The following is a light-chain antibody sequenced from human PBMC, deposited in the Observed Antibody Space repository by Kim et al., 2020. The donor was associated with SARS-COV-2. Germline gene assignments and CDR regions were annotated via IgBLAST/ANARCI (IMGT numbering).Light chain of an antibody. V-gene: IGKV1-5*01. CDR2: EAS. Sequence: ASIGDTVTITCRASQSVSDWLVLFKQKPEEAPKLLIYEASSLESGVPSKFSGRGSVTEFTLTISSLQPDDFASYYCQQYKTLPWTFGQGTKVEIK. CDR3: QQYKTLPWT. J-gene: IGKJ1*01. CDR1: QSVSDW.